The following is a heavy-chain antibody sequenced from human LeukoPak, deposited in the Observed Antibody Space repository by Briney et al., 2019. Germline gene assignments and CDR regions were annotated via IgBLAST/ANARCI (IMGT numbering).Heavy chain of an antibody. J-gene: IGHJ4*02. CDR2: IKQDGREK. Sequence: GGSLRLSCGASGFTFSSYWMSWVRQAPGKGLEWVANIKQDGREKYYVDSVKGRFTISRDNAKNSLYRQMNSLRAGDTAVYYCARFRTAMQLWKGYYFDYWGQGTLVTVSS. CDR3: ARFRTAMQLWKGYYFDY. CDR1: GFTFSSYW. V-gene: IGHV3-7*01. D-gene: IGHD5-18*01.